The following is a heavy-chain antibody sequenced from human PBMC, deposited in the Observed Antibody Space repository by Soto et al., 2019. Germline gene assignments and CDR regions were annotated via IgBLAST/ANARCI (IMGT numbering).Heavy chain of an antibody. CDR1: GGSISGSYYY. Sequence: SETLSLTCAVSGGSISGSYYYWGWLRQSPGRGPEWIGSVFYTGFTTYNPSLESRVSVSVDTSKNQFSLKVSAVTAADTAVYYCASSQKGYNWNYFDHWGQGALVTVSS. D-gene: IGHD1-20*01. CDR2: VFYTGFT. J-gene: IGHJ4*02. CDR3: ASSQKGYNWNYFDH. V-gene: IGHV4-39*01.